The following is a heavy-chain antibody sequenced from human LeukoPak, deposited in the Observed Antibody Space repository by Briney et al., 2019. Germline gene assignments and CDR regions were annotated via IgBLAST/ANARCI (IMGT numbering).Heavy chain of an antibody. D-gene: IGHD6-13*01. CDR2: ISSSSSTI. V-gene: IGHV3-48*04. J-gene: IGHJ4*02. CDR3: ARLPDRIAAAGNFDY. CDR1: GFTFSSYS. Sequence: PGGSLRLSCAASGFTFSSYSMNWVRQAPGKGLEWVSYISSSSSTIYYADFVKGRFTISRDNAKNSLYLQMNSLRAEDTAVYYCARLPDRIAAAGNFDYWGQGTLVTVSS.